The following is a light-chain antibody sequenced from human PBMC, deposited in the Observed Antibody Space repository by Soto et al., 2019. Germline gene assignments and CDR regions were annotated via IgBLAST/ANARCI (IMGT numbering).Light chain of an antibody. CDR3: QQYNSSFL. CDR1: QSVTTY. J-gene: IGKJ3*01. Sequence: EIVMTQSPATLSVSLGDRATLSCRASQSVTTYLAWYQQKPGQAPRLLIYGASTRATGIPARFSGSGSETDFTLTISSLQSEDFAFYYCQQYNSSFLFGPGTKVDIK. CDR2: GAS. V-gene: IGKV3-15*01.